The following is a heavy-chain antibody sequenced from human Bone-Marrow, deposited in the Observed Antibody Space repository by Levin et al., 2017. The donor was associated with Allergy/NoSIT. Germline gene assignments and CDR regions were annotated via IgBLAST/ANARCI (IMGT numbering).Heavy chain of an antibody. CDR3: ARDCYDFWSGYYSLYYYYGMDV. J-gene: IGHJ6*02. CDR1: GFTFSSYA. Sequence: GESLKISCAASGFTFSSYAMHWVRQAPGKGLEWVAVISYDGSNKYYADSVKGRFTISRDNSKNTLYLQMNSLRAEDTAVYYCARDCYDFWSGYYSLYYYYGMDVWGQGTTVTVSS. D-gene: IGHD3-3*01. CDR2: ISYDGSNK. V-gene: IGHV3-30*04.